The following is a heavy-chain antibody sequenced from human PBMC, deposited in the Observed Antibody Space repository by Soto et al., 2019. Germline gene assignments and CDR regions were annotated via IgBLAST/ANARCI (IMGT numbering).Heavy chain of an antibody. Sequence: EVKLLESGGGLVQPGGSLRLSCAGSGFTFSSYTMAWVRQAPGKGLEWISGIKGNTDDTYYADSVKGRFSISRDSSRNTLYLEMNSLRADDTAVYYCAKTGPVTARTRFDYWGQGALVTVSS. J-gene: IGHJ4*02. CDR3: AKTGPVTARTRFDY. D-gene: IGHD2-21*02. V-gene: IGHV3-23*01. CDR2: IKGNTDDT. CDR1: GFTFSSYT.